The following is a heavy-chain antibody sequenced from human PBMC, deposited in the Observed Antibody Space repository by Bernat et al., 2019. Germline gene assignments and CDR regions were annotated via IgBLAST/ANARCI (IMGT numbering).Heavy chain of an antibody. CDR2: VSDDGKNE. Sequence: QVELLESGGGVVQPGRSLRLSCVGSGFTFSSDSMYWVRQAPGKGLEWVALVSDDGKNERYADSVKGRVTVSRDNSKDTVYLQMDSLRLEDTAVYFCARVPALTTFWYFDLWGRGSLVTVSS. J-gene: IGHJ2*01. CDR1: GFTFSSDS. V-gene: IGHV3-30*03. CDR3: ARVPALTTFWYFDL.